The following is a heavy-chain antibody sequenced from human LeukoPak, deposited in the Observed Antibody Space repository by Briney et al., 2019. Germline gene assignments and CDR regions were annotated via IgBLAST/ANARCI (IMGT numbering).Heavy chain of an antibody. CDR3: ARDTSDWLLFTPFDY. CDR2: ITSSSNYI. J-gene: IGHJ4*02. V-gene: IGHV3-21*01. Sequence: GSLRLSCAASGFTFSSYEMNWVRQAPGKGLEWVSSITSSSNYIYYADSLKGRFTISRDNAKNFLYLQMNSLRAEDTAVYYCARDTSDWLLFTPFDYWGQGTLVTVSS. D-gene: IGHD3-9*01. CDR1: GFTFSSYE.